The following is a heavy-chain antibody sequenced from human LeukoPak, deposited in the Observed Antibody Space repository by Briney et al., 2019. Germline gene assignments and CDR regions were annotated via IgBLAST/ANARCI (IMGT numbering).Heavy chain of an antibody. V-gene: IGHV1-18*01. CDR3: ATTDRFGGSSEFDY. J-gene: IGHJ4*02. Sequence: GASVKVSCKASGYTFTSYGISWVRQATGQGLEWMGWISAYNGNTNYAQKLQGRVTMTTDTSTSTAYMELRSLRSDDTAVYYCATTDRFGGSSEFDYWGQGTLVTVSS. D-gene: IGHD2-15*01. CDR1: GYTFTSYG. CDR2: ISAYNGNT.